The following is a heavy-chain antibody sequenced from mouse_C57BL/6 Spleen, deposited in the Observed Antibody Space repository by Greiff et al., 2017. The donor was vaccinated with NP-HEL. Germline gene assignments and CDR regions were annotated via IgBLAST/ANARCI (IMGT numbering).Heavy chain of an antibody. J-gene: IGHJ4*01. CDR2: ISSGSSTI. CDR3: ARRGYYGSSSFLYAMDY. V-gene: IGHV5-17*01. Sequence: EVKLEESGGGLVKPGGSLKLSCAASGFTFSDYGMHWVRQAPEKGLEWVAYISSGSSTIYYADTVKGRFTISRDNAKNTLFLQMTSLRSEDTAMYYCARRGYYGSSSFLYAMDYWGQGTSVTVSS. D-gene: IGHD1-1*01. CDR1: GFTFSDYG.